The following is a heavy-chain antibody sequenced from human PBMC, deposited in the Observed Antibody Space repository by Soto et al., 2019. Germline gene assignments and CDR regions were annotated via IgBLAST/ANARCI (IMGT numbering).Heavy chain of an antibody. CDR1: GFTVSTYG. Sequence: QEQLVESGGGVVQPGRSLRLSCAVAGFTVSTYGMHWVRQTPGKGLEWVAVISRDGGTKDYADSVKGRFTISRDNSRNTLVLEMNSLRGDDMAVYYCTGEVASGYWGQGTLVTVSS. CDR2: ISRDGGTK. CDR3: TGEVASGY. V-gene: IGHV3-30*03. J-gene: IGHJ4*02. D-gene: IGHD2-8*02.